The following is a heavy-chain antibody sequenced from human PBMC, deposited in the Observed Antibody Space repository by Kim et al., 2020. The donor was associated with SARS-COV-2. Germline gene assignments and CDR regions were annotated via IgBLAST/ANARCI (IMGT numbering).Heavy chain of an antibody. J-gene: IGHJ4*02. CDR2: IFYDGKTR. Sequence: GGSLRLSCAASGFTFSTYNLHWVRQAPGKGLEWVAVIFYDGKTRYYGDSVNGRFTVSRDNSKNTLFLQMNSLSAEDTAVYYCAREGVDVNMITSVFDFWGQGTLVTVSS. CDR3: AREGVDVNMITSVFDF. CDR1: GFTFSTYN. D-gene: IGHD3-16*01. V-gene: IGHV3-33*01.